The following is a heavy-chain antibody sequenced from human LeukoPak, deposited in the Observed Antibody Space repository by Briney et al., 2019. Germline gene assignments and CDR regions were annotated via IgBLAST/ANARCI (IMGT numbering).Heavy chain of an antibody. Sequence: GGSLRLSCEASGFTFSTYAMSWVRQAPGKGLEWVSAISGSGGSTYYADSVKGRFTISRDNSKNTLYLQMNSLRAEDTAIYYCAKSAYSDGSGNYREYCFDYWGQGTLVTVSS. CDR1: GFTFSTYA. CDR3: AKSAYSDGSGNYREYCFDY. CDR2: ISGSGGST. D-gene: IGHD3-22*01. J-gene: IGHJ4*02. V-gene: IGHV3-23*01.